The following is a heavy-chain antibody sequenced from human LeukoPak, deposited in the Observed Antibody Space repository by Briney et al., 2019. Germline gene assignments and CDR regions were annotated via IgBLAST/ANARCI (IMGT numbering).Heavy chain of an antibody. J-gene: IGHJ6*02. D-gene: IGHD6-13*01. CDR3: AREDSSSWWDYYYYYGMDV. CDR2: INHSGST. CDR1: GGSFSGYY. V-gene: IGHV4-34*01. Sequence: PSETLSLTCAVYGGSFSGYYWSWIRQPPGKGLEWIGEINHSGSTNYNPSLKSRVTISVDTSKNQFSLKLSSVTAADTAVYYCAREDSSSWWDYYYYYGMDVWGQGTTVTVSS.